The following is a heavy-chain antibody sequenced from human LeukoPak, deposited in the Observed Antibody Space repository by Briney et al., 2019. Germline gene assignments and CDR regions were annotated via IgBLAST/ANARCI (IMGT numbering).Heavy chain of an antibody. CDR2: ISSSSSYI. V-gene: IGHV3-21*01. CDR3: ARARANGGIFDY. D-gene: IGHD4-23*01. J-gene: IGHJ4*02. CDR1: GFTFSSYS. Sequence: GGSLRLSCAASGFTFSSYSMNWVRQAPGKGLEWVSSISSSSSYIYYADSVKGRFTISRDNAKNSLYLQMNSLRAEDTAVYYCARARANGGIFDYWGPGTLVTVSS.